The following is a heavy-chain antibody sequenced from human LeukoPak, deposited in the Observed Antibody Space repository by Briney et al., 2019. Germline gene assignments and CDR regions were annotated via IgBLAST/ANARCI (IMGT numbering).Heavy chain of an antibody. J-gene: IGHJ3*02. D-gene: IGHD4-17*01. CDR1: GFTFSSYW. V-gene: IGHV3-7*03. CDR3: ARVGRRRSDAFDI. Sequence: PGGSLSLSCAASGFTFSSYWMSWVRQAPGKGLEWVANIKQDGSEKYYVDSVKGRFTISRDNAKNSLYLQMNSLRAEDTAVYYCARVGRRRSDAFDIWGQGTMVTVSS. CDR2: IKQDGSEK.